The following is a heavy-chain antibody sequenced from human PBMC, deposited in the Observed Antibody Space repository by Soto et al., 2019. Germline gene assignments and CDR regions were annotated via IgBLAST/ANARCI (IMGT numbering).Heavy chain of an antibody. CDR2: IYGVDDK. D-gene: IGHD3-10*01. V-gene: IGHV2-5*02. J-gene: IGHJ6*02. CDR3: SLLHYFGSRNLGLDL. Sequence: KESGPTLVKPTQTLTLTCTFSGFSLTTSGVGVGWVRQPPGQALEWLALIYGVDDKRYSPSLKSRLTITGDTSKNHVVLTMPTIYPVDTSTYSCSLLHYFGSRNLGLDLWGQGTTVTFSS. CDR1: GFSLTTSGVG.